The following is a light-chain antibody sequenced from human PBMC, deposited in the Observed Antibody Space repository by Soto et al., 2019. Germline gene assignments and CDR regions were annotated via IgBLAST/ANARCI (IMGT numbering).Light chain of an antibody. J-gene: IGKJ4*01. V-gene: IGKV3-20*01. CDR2: GAS. Sequence: EIVLTQSPGTLPLSPGERATLSCRASQSVSSSYLAWNQQKPGQAPRLLIYGASSRATGIPDRFSGSGSGTDFTLTISRLELEDFAVYYCQQYGSSPLTFGGGTKVEIK. CDR1: QSVSSSY. CDR3: QQYGSSPLT.